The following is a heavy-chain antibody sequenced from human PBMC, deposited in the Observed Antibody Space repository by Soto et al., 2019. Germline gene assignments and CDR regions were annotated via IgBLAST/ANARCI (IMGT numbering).Heavy chain of an antibody. J-gene: IGHJ4*02. CDR3: AKDDWDYGPGSYGLGAFDY. D-gene: IGHD3-10*01. CDR2: ISYDGSNK. Sequence: QVQLVESGGGVVQPGRSLRLSCAASGFTFSSYGMHWVRQAPGKGLEWVAVISYDGSNKYYADSVKGRFTISRDNSNNTLYLQMNSLRAEDTAVYYCAKDDWDYGPGSYGLGAFDYWGQGTLVTVSS. V-gene: IGHV3-30*18. CDR1: GFTFSSYG.